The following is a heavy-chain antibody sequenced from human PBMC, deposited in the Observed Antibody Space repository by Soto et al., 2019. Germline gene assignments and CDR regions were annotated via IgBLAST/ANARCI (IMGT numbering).Heavy chain of an antibody. D-gene: IGHD3-22*01. Sequence: QVQLVESGGGVVQPVRSLRLSCAASGFTFSSYAMHWVRQAPGKGLEWVAVMSYDGSNKYYADSVKGRFTISRDNSKNTLYLQMNSLRAEDTAVYYCARDALPYYYDSSGYYVGYWGQGTLVTVSS. CDR1: GFTFSSYA. J-gene: IGHJ4*02. V-gene: IGHV3-30-3*01. CDR2: MSYDGSNK. CDR3: ARDALPYYYDSSGYYVGY.